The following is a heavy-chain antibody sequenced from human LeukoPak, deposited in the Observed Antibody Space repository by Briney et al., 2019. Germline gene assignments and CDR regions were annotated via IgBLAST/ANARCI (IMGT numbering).Heavy chain of an antibody. CDR1: GFTFSSYS. CDR2: ISSSSSYI. V-gene: IGHV3-21*01. CDR3: ARDLQNTIFGVVIRYYMDV. Sequence: PGGSLRLSCAASGFTFSSYSMNWVRQAPGKGLELVSSISSSSSYIYYADSVKGRFTISRDNAKNSLYLQMNSLRAEDTAVYYCARDLQNTIFGVVIRYYMDVWGKGTTVTVSS. D-gene: IGHD3-3*01. J-gene: IGHJ6*03.